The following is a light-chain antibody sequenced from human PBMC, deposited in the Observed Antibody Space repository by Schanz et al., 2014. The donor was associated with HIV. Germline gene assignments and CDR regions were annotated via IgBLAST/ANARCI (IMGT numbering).Light chain of an antibody. CDR3: ASYANSDTWV. CDR1: SSNIGAGYD. CDR2: GNN. Sequence: QSALTQPPSMSGAPGQRVTISCTGSSSNIGAGYDVHWYQHLPGTAPKLLISGNNNRPSGVPARFSGSRSGTAASLAITGLQAEDEADYYCASYANSDTWVFGGGTKLTVL. J-gene: IGLJ3*02. V-gene: IGLV1-40*01.